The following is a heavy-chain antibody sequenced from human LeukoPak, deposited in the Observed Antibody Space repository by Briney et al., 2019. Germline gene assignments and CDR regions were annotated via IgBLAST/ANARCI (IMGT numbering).Heavy chain of an antibody. D-gene: IGHD3-3*01. Sequence: KPSETLSLTCTVSGGSISGYYWSWIRQPAGEGLEWIGRIYISGSTNYNPSLKSRVTMSVDTSMNQFSLKMSSVTAADTAVYYCASGQYYDLWSGYYVDWGQGTLVTVSA. V-gene: IGHV4-4*07. J-gene: IGHJ4*02. CDR1: GGSISGYY. CDR3: ASGQYYDLWSGYYVD. CDR2: IYISGST.